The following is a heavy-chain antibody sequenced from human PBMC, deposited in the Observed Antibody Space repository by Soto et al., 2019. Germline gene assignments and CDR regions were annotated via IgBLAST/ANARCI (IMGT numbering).Heavy chain of an antibody. CDR2: INAGNSDT. D-gene: IGHD5-18*01. CDR1: GYTFTSYA. J-gene: IGHJ4*02. V-gene: IGHV1-3*01. Sequence: ASVKVSCKASGYTFTSYAMHWVRRAPGQRLEWMGWINAGNSDTEYSQKFQGRVTITSDTSASTAYMELSSLRSEDTAVYYCARGLNGYLHYFDYWGQGTLVTVSS. CDR3: ARGLNGYLHYFDY.